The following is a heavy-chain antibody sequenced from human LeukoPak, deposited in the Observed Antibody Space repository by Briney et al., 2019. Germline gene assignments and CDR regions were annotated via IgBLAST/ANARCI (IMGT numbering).Heavy chain of an antibody. CDR3: ARGSSSWPYYFDY. D-gene: IGHD6-13*01. CDR2: ISYDGSNK. V-gene: IGHV3-30-3*01. Sequence: PGGSLRLSCAASGFTFSSYAMHWVRQAPGKGLEWVAVISYDGSNKYYADSVKGRFTISRDNSKNMLYLQMNSLRAEDTAVYYCARGSSSWPYYFDYWAREPWSPSPQ. J-gene: IGHJ4*02. CDR1: GFTFSSYA.